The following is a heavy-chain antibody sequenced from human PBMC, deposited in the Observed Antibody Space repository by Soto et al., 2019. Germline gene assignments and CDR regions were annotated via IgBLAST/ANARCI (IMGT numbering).Heavy chain of an antibody. Sequence: QVQLVQSGAEVKKPGASVKVSCKASGYTFTSYGISWVRQAPGQGLEWMGWISAYNGNTNYAQKLQGRVTMTTDTSTSTAYMELRSLRSDDTAVYYCARDSPKSYDSSGYYTANYYYGMDVWGQGTTVTVSS. J-gene: IGHJ6*02. CDR1: GYTFTSYG. CDR3: ARDSPKSYDSSGYYTANYYYGMDV. D-gene: IGHD3-22*01. CDR2: ISAYNGNT. V-gene: IGHV1-18*01.